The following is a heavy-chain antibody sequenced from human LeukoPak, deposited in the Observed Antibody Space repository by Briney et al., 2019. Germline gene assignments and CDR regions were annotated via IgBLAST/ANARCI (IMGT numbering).Heavy chain of an antibody. CDR2: IYTSGST. CDR1: GGSISSYY. Sequence: KPSETLSLTCTVSGGSISSYYWSWIRQPAGKGLEWIGRIYTSGSTNYNPSLKSRVTMSVDTSKNQFSLKLSSVTAADTAVYYCARESHSGWYRSDLDYYYYMDVWGKGTTVTVSS. D-gene: IGHD6-19*01. CDR3: ARESHSGWYRSDLDYYYYMDV. V-gene: IGHV4-4*07. J-gene: IGHJ6*03.